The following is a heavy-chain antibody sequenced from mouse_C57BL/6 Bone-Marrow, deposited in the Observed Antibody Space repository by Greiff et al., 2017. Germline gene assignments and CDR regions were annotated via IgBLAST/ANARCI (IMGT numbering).Heavy chain of an antibody. CDR1: GFTFSSYA. J-gene: IGHJ3*01. V-gene: IGHV5-4*01. Sequence: EVQVVESGGGLVKPGGSLKLSCAASGFTFSSYAMSWVRQTPEKRLEWVATISDGGSYTYYPDNVKGRFTISRDNAKNNLYLQMSHLKSEDTAMYYCAKLFGYWGQGNLVTVSA. CDR2: ISDGGSYT. CDR3: AKLFGY.